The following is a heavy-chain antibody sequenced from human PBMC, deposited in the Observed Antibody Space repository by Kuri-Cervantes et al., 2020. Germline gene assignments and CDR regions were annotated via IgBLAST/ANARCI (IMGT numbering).Heavy chain of an antibody. CDR2: IIPIFGTA. V-gene: IGHV1-69*06. Sequence: SVKVSCKASGGTFSSYAISWVRQAPGQGLEWMGGIIPIFGTANYAQKFQGRVTITADKSTSTAYMELSSLRSEDTAVYYCARDGPSIAAHLRYWEYYMDVWGKGTTVTVSS. J-gene: IGHJ6*03. CDR1: GGTFSSYA. CDR3: ARDGPSIAAHLRYWEYYMDV. D-gene: IGHD6-6*01.